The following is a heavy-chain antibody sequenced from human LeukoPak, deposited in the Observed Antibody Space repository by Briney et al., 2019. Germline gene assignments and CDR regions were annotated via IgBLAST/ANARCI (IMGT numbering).Heavy chain of an antibody. D-gene: IGHD2-2*01. Sequence: GRSLRLACAASGFTFSSYEMNWVRQAPGKGLEWVSYISSSGSTIYYADSVKGRFTISRDNAKNSLYLQMNSLRAEDTAVYYCARLGYCSSTSCYAYYGMDVWGKGTTVTVSS. J-gene: IGHJ6*04. CDR1: GFTFSSYE. CDR3: ARLGYCSSTSCYAYYGMDV. CDR2: ISSSGSTI. V-gene: IGHV3-48*03.